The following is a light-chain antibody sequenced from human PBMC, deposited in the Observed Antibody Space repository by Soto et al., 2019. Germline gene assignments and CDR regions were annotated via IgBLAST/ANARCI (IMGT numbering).Light chain of an antibody. CDR2: DVS. J-gene: IGLJ3*02. Sequence: QSALTQPASVSGSAGQSITISCTGTSSDVGGYNYVSWYQQHPGKAPKPMIYDVSNRPSGVSNRFSGSKSGNTASLTISGLQAEDEADYYCSSYTSSSTLGVFGGGTKLTVL. CDR1: SSDVGGYNY. V-gene: IGLV2-14*01. CDR3: SSYTSSSTLGV.